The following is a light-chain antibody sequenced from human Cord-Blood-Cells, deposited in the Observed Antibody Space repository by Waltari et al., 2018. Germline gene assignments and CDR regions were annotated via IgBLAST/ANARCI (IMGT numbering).Light chain of an antibody. J-gene: IGKJ5*01. CDR3: QQYHSYPIT. CDR2: AAS. Sequence: AIRMTQSPSSLSASTGDRVTITCRASQGISSYLAWYQQKPGKAPKLLIYAASTLQSGVPSRFSGSGSGTDFTLTISCLQSEDFATYDCQQYHSYPITFGQGTRLEIK. V-gene: IGKV1-8*01. CDR1: QGISSY.